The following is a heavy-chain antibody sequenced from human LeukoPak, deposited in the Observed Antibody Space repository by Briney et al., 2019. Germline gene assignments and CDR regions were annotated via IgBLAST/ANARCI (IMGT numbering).Heavy chain of an antibody. CDR1: XXXXXXXY. J-gene: IGHJ6*03. CDR2: MNHSGST. Sequence: YXXXXXXXYXSWIRQPPGXGLXXXGEMNHSGSTNYNPSLTRXGTISVDTSKNQCSLTRRCVTAAETAVYYCAXXXXXXXXXXXXXYHYMDVWGKGTTVTISS. V-gene: IGHV4-34*01. CDR3: AXXXXXXXXXXXXXYHYMDV.